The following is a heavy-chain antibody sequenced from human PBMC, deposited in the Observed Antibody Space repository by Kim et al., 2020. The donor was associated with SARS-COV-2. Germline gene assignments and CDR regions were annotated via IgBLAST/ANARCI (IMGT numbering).Heavy chain of an antibody. CDR3: ARDSAAARGPGDF. J-gene: IGHJ4*02. V-gene: IGHV4-61*01. CDR1: GGSVSSGSYY. Sequence: SETLSLTCTVSGGSVSSGSYYWSWIRQPPGKGLEWIGYIYYSGSTNYNPSLKSRVTISVDTSKNQFSLKLSSVTAAYTAAYYCARDSAAARGPGDFSGQG. D-gene: IGHD6-6*01. CDR2: IYYSGST.